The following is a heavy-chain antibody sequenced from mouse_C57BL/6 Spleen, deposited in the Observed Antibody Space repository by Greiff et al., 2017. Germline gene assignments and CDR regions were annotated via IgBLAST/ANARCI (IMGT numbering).Heavy chain of an antibody. D-gene: IGHD1-1*02. CDR3: SGSYRYFDV. CDR1: GYTFTDYE. J-gene: IGHJ1*03. CDR2: IDPETGGT. V-gene: IGHV1-15*01. Sequence: VQLQQSGAELVRPGASVTLSCKASGYTFTDYEMHWVKQTPVHGLEWIGAIDPETGGTAYNQKFQGKAILTADKSSSTAYMELRSLTSDDSAVYYCSGSYRYFDVWGTGTTVTVSS.